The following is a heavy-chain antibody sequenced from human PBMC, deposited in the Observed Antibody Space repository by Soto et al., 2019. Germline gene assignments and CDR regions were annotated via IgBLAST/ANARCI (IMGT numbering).Heavy chain of an antibody. CDR3: AKSHFRPSGYCSGGSCNAFDI. D-gene: IGHD2-15*01. Sequence: EVQVLESGGGLVQPGGSLRLSCAASGFTFTNYAMTWVRQAPGKGLEWVSVISGSGGSTYYADSVKGRFTISRDNSMDTVYLQMSSLRAEDTALYYCAKSHFRPSGYCSGGSCNAFDIWGQGTMVTVSS. V-gene: IGHV3-23*01. CDR2: ISGSGGST. J-gene: IGHJ3*02. CDR1: GFTFTNYA.